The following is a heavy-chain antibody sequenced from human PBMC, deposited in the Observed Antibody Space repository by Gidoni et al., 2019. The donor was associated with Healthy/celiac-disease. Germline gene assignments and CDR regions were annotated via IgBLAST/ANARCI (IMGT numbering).Heavy chain of an antibody. D-gene: IGHD5-18*01. CDR1: GFTFTSFG. J-gene: IGHJ5*02. Sequence: QLQLVQSGGGVVQPGRSLRLTCAASGFTFTSFGMHWGRQGPGKGLEWVAVIWYDGRNKYYSDGVRGSFAISRDNSKNTVYLQMNSLRAENTAVDYCARDPTPWIQLWFGSGWFDPWGQGTLVTVSS. V-gene: IGHV3-33*01. CDR3: ARDPTPWIQLWFGSGWFDP. CDR2: IWYDGRNK.